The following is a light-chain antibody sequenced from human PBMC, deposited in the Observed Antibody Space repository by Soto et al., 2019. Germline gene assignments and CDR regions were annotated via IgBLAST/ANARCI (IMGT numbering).Light chain of an antibody. V-gene: IGKV3-11*01. CDR1: QSVSSD. Sequence: EIELTQSPASLSLSPGERATHSCRASQSVSSDLAWYHQKPGQAPRLLIYDASNRATGIPARFSGSGSGTDFTLTISSLEPEDFAVYYCQHRSNWPLTFGGGTKVDIK. J-gene: IGKJ4*01. CDR2: DAS. CDR3: QHRSNWPLT.